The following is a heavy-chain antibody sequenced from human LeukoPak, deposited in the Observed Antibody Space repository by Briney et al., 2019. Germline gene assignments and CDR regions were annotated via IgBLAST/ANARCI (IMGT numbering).Heavy chain of an antibody. D-gene: IGHD3-22*01. CDR1: GYTFTSYD. CDR3: ARDHYYDSSGYPTPKSDY. V-gene: IGHV1-8*01. CDR2: MNPNSGNT. Sequence: ASVKVSCKASGYTFTSYDINWVRQATGQGLEWMGWMNPNSGNTGYAQKFQGRVTITRNTSISTAYMELSSLRPEDTAVYYCARDHYYDSSGYPTPKSDYWGEGTLVSVSS. J-gene: IGHJ4*01.